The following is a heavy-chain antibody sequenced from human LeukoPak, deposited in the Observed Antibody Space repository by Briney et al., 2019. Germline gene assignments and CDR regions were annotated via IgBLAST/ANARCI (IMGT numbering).Heavy chain of an antibody. V-gene: IGHV1-18*04. CDR3: ARGRSGWNYYGSGSYPLVYFDY. CDR2: ISAYNGNT. J-gene: IGHJ4*02. CDR1: GYTFTSYG. D-gene: IGHD3-10*01. Sequence: ASVKVSCKASGYTFTSYGISWVRQAPGQGLEWMGWISAYNGNTNYAQKLQGRVTVTTDTSTSTAYMELRSLRSDDTAVYYCARGRSGWNYYGSGSYPLVYFDYWGQGTLVTVSS.